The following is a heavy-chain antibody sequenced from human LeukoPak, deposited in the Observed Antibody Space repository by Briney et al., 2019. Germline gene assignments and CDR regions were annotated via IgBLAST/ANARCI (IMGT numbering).Heavy chain of an antibody. Sequence: GGSLRLSCAASGFTFSSYWMQWVRQAPGKGLVWVSHMSSDGSTTRYADSVKGRFTISRDNAKNTMSLQMNSLRAEDTAMYYWTRVVSGNALDYWGQGTLVTVSS. D-gene: IGHD2-2*01. CDR3: TRVVSGNALDY. CDR1: GFTFSSYW. J-gene: IGHJ4*02. CDR2: MSSDGSTT. V-gene: IGHV3-74*01.